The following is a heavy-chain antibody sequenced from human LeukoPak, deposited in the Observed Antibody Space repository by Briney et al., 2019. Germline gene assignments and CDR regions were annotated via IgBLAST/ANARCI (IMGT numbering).Heavy chain of an antibody. V-gene: IGHV3-53*01. D-gene: IGHD3-3*01. CDR3: ARGWSGPLPDV. Sequence: SGGSLRLSCAASGFTVSSNYMSWVRQAPGKGLEWLAVIYSGSSTYYADSVKGRFTISRDNSKNTLYLHMNSLRVEDTAVYYCARGWSGPLPDVWGQGTTVTVSS. CDR1: GFTVSSNY. CDR2: IYSGSST. J-gene: IGHJ6*02.